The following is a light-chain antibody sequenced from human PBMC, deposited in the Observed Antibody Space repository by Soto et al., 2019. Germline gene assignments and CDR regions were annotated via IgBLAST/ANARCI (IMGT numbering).Light chain of an antibody. CDR1: SSDVGGYNH. V-gene: IGLV2-11*01. CDR3: CSYAGSYTFV. CDR2: DVT. J-gene: IGLJ2*01. Sequence: QSALTQPRSVSGSPGQSVTISCTGPSSDVGGYNHVSWYQQHPGKAPKLMIYDVTKRPSGVPDRFSGSKSGNTASLTISGLQAEDEADYYCCSYAGSYTFVFGGGTQLTVL.